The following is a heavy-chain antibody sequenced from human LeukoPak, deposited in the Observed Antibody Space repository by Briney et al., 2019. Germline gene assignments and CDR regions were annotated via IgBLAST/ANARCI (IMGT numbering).Heavy chain of an antibody. Sequence: PGGSLRLSCAATGNYWMHWVRQAPGKGLVWVSHINSDGSWASYADSVKGRFTISKDNAKNSLYLQMNSLRAEDTAVYYCATVGDSYFALAIPNYYYYGLDVWGQGTTVTVSS. J-gene: IGHJ6*02. CDR2: INSDGSWA. V-gene: IGHV3-74*01. CDR1: GNYW. D-gene: IGHD3-16*01. CDR3: ATVGDSYFALAIPNYYYYGLDV.